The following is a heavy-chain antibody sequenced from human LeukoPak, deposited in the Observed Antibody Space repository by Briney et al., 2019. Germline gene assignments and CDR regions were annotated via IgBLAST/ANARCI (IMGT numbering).Heavy chain of an antibody. CDR1: GFTFSSYS. J-gene: IGHJ6*04. Sequence: PGGSLRLSCAASGFTFSSYSMNWVRQAPGKGLECVSSISSSSSYIYYADSVKGRFTISRDNAKNSLYLQMNSLGAEDTAVYYCARGRRAAAGLYYYGMDVWGKGTTVTVSS. CDR2: ISSSSSYI. V-gene: IGHV3-21*01. CDR3: ARGRRAAAGLYYYGMDV. D-gene: IGHD6-13*01.